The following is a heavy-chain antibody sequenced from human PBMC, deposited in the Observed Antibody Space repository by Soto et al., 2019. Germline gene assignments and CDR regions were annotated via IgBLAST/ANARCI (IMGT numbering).Heavy chain of an antibody. CDR2: INAGNGNT. V-gene: IGHV1-3*01. J-gene: IGHJ6*02. Sequence: ASVKVSCKASGYTFTSYAMHWVRQAPGQRLVWMGWINAGNGNTKYSQKFQGRVTITRDTSASTAYMELSSLRSEDTAVYYCAAVPPYYYGSGSSYIADPDYYYYGLDIWGQGTTVTVSS. CDR3: AAVPPYYYGSGSSYIADPDYYYYGLDI. CDR1: GYTFTSYA. D-gene: IGHD3-10*01.